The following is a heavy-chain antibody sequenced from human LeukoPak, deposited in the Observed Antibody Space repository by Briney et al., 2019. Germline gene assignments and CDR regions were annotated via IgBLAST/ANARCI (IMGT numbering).Heavy chain of an antibody. V-gene: IGHV3-48*03. CDR2: ISSSGSTI. CDR3: ARGTGARGYSYGPFDY. J-gene: IGHJ4*02. Sequence: EGSLRLSCAASGFTFSSYEMNWVRQAPGKGLEWVSNISSSGSTIYYADSVKGRFTISRDNAKNSLYLQMNSLRAEDTAVYSCARGTGARGYSYGPFDYWGQGTLVTVSS. D-gene: IGHD5-18*01. CDR1: GFTFSSYE.